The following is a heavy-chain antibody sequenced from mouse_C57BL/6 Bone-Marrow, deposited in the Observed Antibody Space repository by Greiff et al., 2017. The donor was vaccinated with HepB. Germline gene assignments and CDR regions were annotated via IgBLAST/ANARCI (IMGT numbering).Heavy chain of an antibody. CDR3: ARIHDGYYAMDY. V-gene: IGHV1-52*01. CDR1: GYTFTSYW. D-gene: IGHD2-3*01. J-gene: IGHJ4*01. CDR2: IDPSDSET. Sequence: QVQLQQPGAELVRPGSSVKLSCKASGYTFTSYWMHWVKQRPIQGLEWIGNIDPSDSETHYNQKFKDKATLTVDKSSSQAYMQLSSLTSEDSAVYYCARIHDGYYAMDYWGQGTSVTVSS.